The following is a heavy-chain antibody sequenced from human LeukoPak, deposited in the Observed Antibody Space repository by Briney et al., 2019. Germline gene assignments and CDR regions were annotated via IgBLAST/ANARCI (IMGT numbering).Heavy chain of an antibody. D-gene: IGHD3-3*01. J-gene: IGHJ5*02. CDR3: ARNYDFWSGYLGWFDP. Sequence: SETLSLTCAVYGGSSSGYYWSWIRQPPGKGLEWIGEINHSGSTNYNPSLKSRVTISVDTSKNQFSLKLSSVTAADTAVYYCARNYDFWSGYLGWFDPWGQGTLVTVSS. CDR2: INHSGST. CDR1: GGSSSGYY. V-gene: IGHV4-34*01.